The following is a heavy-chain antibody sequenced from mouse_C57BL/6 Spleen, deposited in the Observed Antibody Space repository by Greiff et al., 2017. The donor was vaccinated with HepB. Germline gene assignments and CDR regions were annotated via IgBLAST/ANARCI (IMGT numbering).Heavy chain of an antibody. Sequence: QVTLKVSGPGILQSSQTLSLTCSFSGFSLSTSGMGVSWIRQPSGKGLEWLAHIYWDDDKRYNPSLKSRLTISKDTSRNQVFLKITSVDTADTATYYCARSSYDYDVWFAYWGQGTLVTVSA. CDR3: ARSSYDYDVWFAY. CDR1: GFSLSTSGMG. J-gene: IGHJ3*01. V-gene: IGHV8-12*01. D-gene: IGHD2-4*01. CDR2: IYWDDDK.